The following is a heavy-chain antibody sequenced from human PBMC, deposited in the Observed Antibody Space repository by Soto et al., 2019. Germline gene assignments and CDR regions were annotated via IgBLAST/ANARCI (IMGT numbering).Heavy chain of an antibody. J-gene: IGHJ1*01. CDR2: IHGGGNSA. Sequence: EVQLLESGGDLVQPGRSLRLSCEASGFTFSGYAMSWVRQAPGKGLEWVSVIHGGGNSAYYADSVKGRFTISRDNSKNPLFLQMRSLRGEDKAVYYCAKNSGRVTPSLHFLYWGQGSPVTICS. V-gene: IGHV3-23*03. CDR1: GFTFSGYA. CDR3: AKNSGRVTPSLHFLY. D-gene: IGHD1-26*01.